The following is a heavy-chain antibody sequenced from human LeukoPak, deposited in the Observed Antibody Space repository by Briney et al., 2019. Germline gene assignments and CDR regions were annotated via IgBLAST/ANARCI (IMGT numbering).Heavy chain of an antibody. CDR2: ISGSGGST. Sequence: GGSLRLSYAASGFTFSSYAMSWVRQAPGKGLEWVSAISGSGGSTYYADSVKGRFTISRDNSKNTLYLQMNSLRAEDTAVYYCAKPNVAGTSYYGMDVWGQGTTVTVSS. D-gene: IGHD6-19*01. V-gene: IGHV3-23*01. CDR3: AKPNVAGTSYYGMDV. J-gene: IGHJ6*02. CDR1: GFTFSSYA.